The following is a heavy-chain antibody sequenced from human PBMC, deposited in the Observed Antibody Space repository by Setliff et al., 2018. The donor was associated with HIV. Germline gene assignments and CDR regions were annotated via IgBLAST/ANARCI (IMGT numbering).Heavy chain of an antibody. CDR2: LYYGGST. Sequence: PSETLSLTCTVSGDSISTSNSYWGWVCQPPGKGLEWIGSLYYGGSTYYNPSLKSRVTISVDTSKNHFSLKLSSVTAADTAVYYCARHQVIPTVIGAFDIWGQGTVVTVSS. D-gene: IGHD3-16*02. J-gene: IGHJ3*02. CDR3: ARHQVIPTVIGAFDI. CDR1: GDSISTSNSY. V-gene: IGHV4-39*01.